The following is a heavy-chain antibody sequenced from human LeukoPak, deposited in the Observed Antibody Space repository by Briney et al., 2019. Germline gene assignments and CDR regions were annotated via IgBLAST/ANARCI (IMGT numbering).Heavy chain of an antibody. V-gene: IGHV4-59*01. J-gene: IGHJ4*02. CDR1: GGSISSYY. CDR2: IYYSGST. Sequence: SGTLSLTCTVSGGSISSYYWSWIRQPPGKGLEWIGYIYYSGSTNYNPSLKSRVTILIDTSKNQFSLKLSSVTAADTAVYYCARVGDYCFDYWGQGTLVTVSS. D-gene: IGHD2-21*02. CDR3: ARVGDYCFDY.